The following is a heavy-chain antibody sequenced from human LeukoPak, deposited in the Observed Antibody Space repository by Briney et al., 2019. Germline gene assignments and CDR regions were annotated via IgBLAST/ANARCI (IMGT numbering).Heavy chain of an antibody. J-gene: IGHJ4*02. CDR2: ISGSGGST. D-gene: IGHD6-13*01. CDR3: AKGPYGYSSSWYVFDY. V-gene: IGHV3-23*01. Sequence: TGGSLRLSCAASGFTFSDYYITWIRQAPGKGLEWVSAISGSGGSTYYADSVKGRFTISRDNSKNTLYLQMNSLRAEDTAVYYCAKGPYGYSSSWYVFDYWGQGTLVTVSS. CDR1: GFTFSDYY.